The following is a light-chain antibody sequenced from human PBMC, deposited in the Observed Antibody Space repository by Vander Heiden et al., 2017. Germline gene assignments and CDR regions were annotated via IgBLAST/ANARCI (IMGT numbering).Light chain of an antibody. CDR3: QQNDNLPPFT. Sequence: DIQMTQSPSSLSASVGDRVTITCQASQDISNYLNWYQQKPGKAPKLLIYDASNLETGVPSRFSGSGYGTDFTFTISSLQPEDIATYYCQQNDNLPPFTFGGGTKVEIK. J-gene: IGKJ4*01. V-gene: IGKV1-33*01. CDR1: QDISNY. CDR2: DAS.